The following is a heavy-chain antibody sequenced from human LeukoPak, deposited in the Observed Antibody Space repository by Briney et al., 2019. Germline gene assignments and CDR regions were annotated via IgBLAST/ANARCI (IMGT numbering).Heavy chain of an antibody. Sequence: GGSLRLSCAASGFTFSSYSMNWVRQAPGKVLEWVSSISSSSSYIYYADSVKGRFTISRDNAKNSLYLQMNSLRAEDTAVYYCARDLWHCSGGSCYDLDWFDPWGQGTLVTVSS. J-gene: IGHJ5*02. D-gene: IGHD2-15*01. CDR3: ARDLWHCSGGSCYDLDWFDP. CDR1: GFTFSSYS. CDR2: ISSSSSYI. V-gene: IGHV3-21*01.